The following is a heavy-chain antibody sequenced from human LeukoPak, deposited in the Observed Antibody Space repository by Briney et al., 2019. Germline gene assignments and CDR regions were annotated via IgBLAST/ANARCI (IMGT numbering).Heavy chain of an antibody. J-gene: IGHJ6*03. CDR2: ISWNSGRR. V-gene: IGHV3-9*01. CDR3: ARDPYNGAYSEGYYYYYMDV. Sequence: GGSLRLSCVGSGFTFDDYAMHWVRQAPGKGLEWVSGISWNSGRRGYADSVKGRFTISRDNAKNSLYLQMNSLRAEDTAIYYCARDPYNGAYSEGYYYYYMDVWGKGTTVTVSS. D-gene: IGHD1-1*01. CDR1: GFTFDDYA.